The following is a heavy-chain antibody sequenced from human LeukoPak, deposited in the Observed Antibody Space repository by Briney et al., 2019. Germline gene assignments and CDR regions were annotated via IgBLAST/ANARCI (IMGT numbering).Heavy chain of an antibody. CDR3: ARHSYGSGPHY. D-gene: IGHD3-10*01. CDR1: GFTFSIYA. V-gene: IGHV4-39*01. Sequence: GSLRLSCAASGFTFSIYAMSWVRQPPGKGLEWIGSIYYSGSTYYNPSLKSRVTISVDTSKNQFSLKLSSVTAADTAVYYCARHSYGSGPHYWGQGTLVTVSS. CDR2: IYYSGST. J-gene: IGHJ4*02.